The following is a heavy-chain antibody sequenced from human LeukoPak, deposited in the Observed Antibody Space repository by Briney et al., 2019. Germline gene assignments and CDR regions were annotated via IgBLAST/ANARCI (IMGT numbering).Heavy chain of an antibody. CDR3: AKDPKTAAEMVYFDC. CDR2: IYSGGST. V-gene: IGHV3-53*01. Sequence: GGSLRLSCAASGFTVSSNYMSWVRQAPGKGLEWVSVIYSGGSTYYADSVKGRFTISRDNSKNTLYLQMNSLRAEDTAVYYCAKDPKTAAEMVYFDCWGQGTLVTVSS. J-gene: IGHJ4*02. CDR1: GFTVSSNY. D-gene: IGHD6-13*01.